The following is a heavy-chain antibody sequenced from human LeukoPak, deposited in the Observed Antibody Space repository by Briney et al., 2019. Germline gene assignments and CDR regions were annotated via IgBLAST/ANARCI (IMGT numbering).Heavy chain of an antibody. CDR2: IKHNGDEL. J-gene: IGHJ4*02. V-gene: IGHV3-7*01. CDR3: ARELRTFDS. D-gene: IGHD3-16*01. CDR1: GFTFRSYW. Sequence: PGGSLRLSCAASGFTFRSYWMTWVRQAPGKGLEWVANIKHNGDELNYVDSVEDRVTISRDNAKNSLYLHMTSLRAEDTAVYYCARELRTFDSWGQGTLVTVSS.